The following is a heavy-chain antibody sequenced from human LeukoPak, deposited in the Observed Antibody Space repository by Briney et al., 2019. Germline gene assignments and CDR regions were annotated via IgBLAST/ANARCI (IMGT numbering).Heavy chain of an antibody. Sequence: GRSLRLSCAPSGFTFSSYSTNWVRHAPGKGLEWVSYISSSSSTIYYADSVKGRFTISRDNAKNSLYLQLNSLGAEDTAVYYCARVLHKRNYDSSTYYGYWGQGTLVTVSS. J-gene: IGHJ4*02. CDR1: GFTFSSYS. D-gene: IGHD3-22*01. CDR2: ISSSSSTI. V-gene: IGHV3-48*01. CDR3: ARVLHKRNYDSSTYYGY.